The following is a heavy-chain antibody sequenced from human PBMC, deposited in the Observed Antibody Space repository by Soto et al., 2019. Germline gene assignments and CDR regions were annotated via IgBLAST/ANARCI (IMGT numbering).Heavy chain of an antibody. Sequence: SETLSLTCTVSGGSISSYYWSWIRQPPGKGLEWIGYIYYSGSTNYNPSLKSRVTISVDTSKNQFSLKLSSVTAADTAVYYCARGAVAGDYYYYYGMDVWCQGXTVTVSS. CDR1: GGSISSYY. D-gene: IGHD6-19*01. CDR3: ARGAVAGDYYYYYGMDV. J-gene: IGHJ6*02. V-gene: IGHV4-59*01. CDR2: IYYSGST.